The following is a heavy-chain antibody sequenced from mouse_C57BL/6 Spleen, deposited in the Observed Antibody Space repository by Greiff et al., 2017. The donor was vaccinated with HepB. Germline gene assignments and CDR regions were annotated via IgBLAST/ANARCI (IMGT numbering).Heavy chain of an antibody. CDR1: GFTFSDYG. D-gene: IGHD1-1*01. V-gene: IGHV5-17*01. CDR2: ISSGSSTI. Sequence: EVHLVESGGGLVKPGGSLKLSCAASGFTFSDYGMHWVRQAPEKGLEWVAYISSGSSTIYYADTVKGRFTISRDNAKNTLVLQMTSLRSEDTAMYYCARNPLYYYVSSYDYFDYWGQGTTLTVAS. CDR3: ARNPLYYYVSSYDYFDY. J-gene: IGHJ2*01.